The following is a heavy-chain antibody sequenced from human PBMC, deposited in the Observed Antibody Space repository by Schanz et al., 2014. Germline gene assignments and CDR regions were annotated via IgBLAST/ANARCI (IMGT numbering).Heavy chain of an antibody. D-gene: IGHD4-17*01. CDR2: ISDSGDTA. Sequence: EVQLVESGGGLVQPGGSLRLSCTASGFTFTNYAMSWVRQAPGKGLEWVSLISDSGDTAYYADSVKGRFTISRDNFKGALYLQMSSLRAEDTAVYYCARKMKLGVYGGKGHDSLDIWGQGTMVTVSS. CDR1: GFTFTNYA. J-gene: IGHJ3*02. CDR3: ARKMKLGVYGGKGHDSLDI. V-gene: IGHV3-23*04.